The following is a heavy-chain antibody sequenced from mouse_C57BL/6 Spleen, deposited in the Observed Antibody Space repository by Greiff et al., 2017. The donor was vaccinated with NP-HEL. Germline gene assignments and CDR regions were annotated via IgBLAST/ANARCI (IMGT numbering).Heavy chain of an antibody. V-gene: IGHV14-1*01. CDR2: IDPEDGDT. J-gene: IGHJ2*01. CDR1: GFNIKDYY. CDR3: TTRKLGEFDY. Sequence: EVQLQESGAELVRPGASVTLSCTASGFNIKDYYMHWVKQRPEQGLEWIGRIDPEDGDTEYDPKFQGKATITAETSSNTAYLQLISLTSEDTSVYYCTTRKLGEFDYWGKGTTRTVSS. D-gene: IGHD4-1*01.